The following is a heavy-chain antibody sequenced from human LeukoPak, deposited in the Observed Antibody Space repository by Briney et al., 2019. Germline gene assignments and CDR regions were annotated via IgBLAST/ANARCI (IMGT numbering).Heavy chain of an antibody. J-gene: IGHJ3*02. CDR3: ARHFPDNPLSGYYVDAFDI. V-gene: IGHV4-39*01. Sequence: SETLSLTCTVSGGSISSSSYYWGWIRQPPGKGLEWIGSIYYSGGTYYNPSLKSRVTISVDTSKNQFSLKLSSVTAADTAVYYCARHFPDNPLSGYYVDAFDIWGQGTMVTVSS. CDR1: GGSISSSSYY. CDR2: IYYSGGT. D-gene: IGHD3-9*01.